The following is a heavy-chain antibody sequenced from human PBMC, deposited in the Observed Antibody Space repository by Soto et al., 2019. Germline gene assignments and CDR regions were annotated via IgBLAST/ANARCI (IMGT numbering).Heavy chain of an antibody. D-gene: IGHD2-8*01. CDR3: AKWDY. CDR1: GFTFSSYN. CDR2: ITSSSSYI. J-gene: IGHJ4*02. V-gene: IGHV3-21*04. Sequence: GGSLRLSCAASGFTFSSYNMNWVRQAPGRGLEWVSSITSSSSYIYYADSVKGRFTISRDNAKNSLFLQMNSLRAEGTAIYYCAKWDYWGQGTLVTVSS.